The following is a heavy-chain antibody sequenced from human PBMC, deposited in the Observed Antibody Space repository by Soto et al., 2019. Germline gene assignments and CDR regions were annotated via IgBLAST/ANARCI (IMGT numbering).Heavy chain of an antibody. V-gene: IGHV1-18*01. Sequence: QIQLVQSGAEVKKPGASVKVSCKASGYTFNIYGINWVRQAPGQGLEWMGWISAFNGKTNYAQNVQGRVTMTTGTSSDPGFLELRSLETDHHGVYYCAWRCVPKGRCFFPVYFWGHGTLVTVSS. CDR2: ISAFNGKT. CDR1: GYTFNIYG. J-gene: IGHJ4*01. D-gene: IGHD3-10*01. CDR3: AWRCVPKGRCFFPVYF.